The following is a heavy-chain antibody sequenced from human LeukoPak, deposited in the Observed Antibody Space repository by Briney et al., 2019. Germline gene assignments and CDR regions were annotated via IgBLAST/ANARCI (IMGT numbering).Heavy chain of an antibody. J-gene: IGHJ4*02. CDR3: ARAGSRWSHFDY. D-gene: IGHD3-10*01. Sequence: SETLSLTCTVSGYSISSGYYWGWIRQPPGKGLEWIGSIYHSGSTYYNPSLKSRVTISVDTSKNQFSLKLSSVTAADTAVYYCARAGSRWSHFDYWGQGTLVTVSS. CDR1: GYSISSGYY. V-gene: IGHV4-38-2*02. CDR2: IYHSGST.